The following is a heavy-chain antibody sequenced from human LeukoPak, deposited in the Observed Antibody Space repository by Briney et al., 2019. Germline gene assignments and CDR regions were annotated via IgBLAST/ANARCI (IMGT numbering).Heavy chain of an antibody. Sequence: SETLSLTCTGSGGSISSYYWSWIRQPPGKGLEWIGYIYYSGSTNYNPSLKSRVTISVDTSKNQFSLKLSSVTAADTAVYYCARSGSYYQDDAFDIWGQGTMVTVSS. V-gene: IGHV4-59*01. CDR3: ARSGSYYQDDAFDI. CDR2: IYYSGST. D-gene: IGHD3-10*01. J-gene: IGHJ3*02. CDR1: GGSISSYY.